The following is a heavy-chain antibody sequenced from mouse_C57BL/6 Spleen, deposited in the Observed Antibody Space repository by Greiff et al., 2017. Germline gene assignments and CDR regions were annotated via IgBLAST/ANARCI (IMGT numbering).Heavy chain of an antibody. CDR1: GYAFSSYW. V-gene: IGHV1-80*01. CDR3: ARYTTVVATSRYFDV. Sequence: VQLQQSGAELVKPGASVKISCKASGYAFSSYWMNWVKQRPGKGLEWIGQIYPGDGDTTYNGKFKGKATLTADKSSSTAYMQLSSLTSEDSAVYFCARYTTVVATSRYFDVWGTGTTVTVSS. D-gene: IGHD1-1*01. J-gene: IGHJ1*03. CDR2: IYPGDGDT.